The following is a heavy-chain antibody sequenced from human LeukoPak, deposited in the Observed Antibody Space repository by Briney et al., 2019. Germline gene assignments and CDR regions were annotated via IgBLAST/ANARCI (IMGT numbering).Heavy chain of an antibody. CDR1: GYSFTSYW. D-gene: IGHD1-1*01. J-gene: IGHJ4*02. V-gene: IGHV5-51*01. CDR2: INPGDSDI. Sequence: GESLKISCKASGYSFTSYWIGWVRQMPGKGLEWMGIINPGDSDIRYSPSFQGQVTISVDKSISTAYLQWSSLKASDTAIYYCAGRGTGTTLAFDYWGQGTLVTVSS. CDR3: AGRGTGTTLAFDY.